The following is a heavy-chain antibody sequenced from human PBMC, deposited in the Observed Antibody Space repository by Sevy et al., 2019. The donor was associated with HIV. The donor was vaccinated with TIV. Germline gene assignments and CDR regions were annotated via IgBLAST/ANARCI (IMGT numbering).Heavy chain of an antibody. CDR3: ARVGLGDCSGTNCSPNDY. J-gene: IGHJ4*02. D-gene: IGHD2-2*01. CDR1: GFSISGYT. CDR2: ISSGSSFI. V-gene: IGHV3-21*01. Sequence: GGSLRLSCAASGFSISGYTMNWVRQALGKGLEWVSSISSGSSFIYYADSLKGRLTISRDNARNLLYLQMNSLRVEDTAVYYCARVGLGDCSGTNCSPNDYWGQGTLVTVSS.